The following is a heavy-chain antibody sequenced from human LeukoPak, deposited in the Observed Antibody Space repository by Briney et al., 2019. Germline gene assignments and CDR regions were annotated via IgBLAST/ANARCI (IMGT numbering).Heavy chain of an antibody. CDR3: AREHGEDYYDSSASFDY. CDR2: ISSSGSTI. J-gene: IGHJ4*02. Sequence: GGSLRLSCAASGFTFSDYYMSWIRQAPGKGLEWVSYISSSGSTIYYADSVKGRFTISRDNAKNSLYLQMNSLRAEDTAVYYCAREHGEDYYDSSASFDYWGQGTLVTVSS. CDR1: GFTFSDYY. D-gene: IGHD3-22*01. V-gene: IGHV3-11*04.